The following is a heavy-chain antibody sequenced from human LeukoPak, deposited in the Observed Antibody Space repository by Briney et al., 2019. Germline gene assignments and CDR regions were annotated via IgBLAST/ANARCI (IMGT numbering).Heavy chain of an antibody. V-gene: IGHV4-34*01. J-gene: IGHJ4*02. CDR3: ARGPDYYGSGSLPQNFDY. D-gene: IGHD3-10*01. CDR2: INLSGST. Sequence: PSETLSLTCAVYGGSFSGYYWSWIRQPPGKGLNWIGEINLSGSTNYNPSLKSRVTISVDTSKNQFSLKLSSVTAADTAVYYCARGPDYYGSGSLPQNFDYWGQGTLVTVSS. CDR1: GGSFSGYY.